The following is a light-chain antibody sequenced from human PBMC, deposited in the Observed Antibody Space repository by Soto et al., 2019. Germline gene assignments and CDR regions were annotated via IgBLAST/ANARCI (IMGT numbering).Light chain of an antibody. CDR1: QSGSGTY. CDR3: QPDGRLPLT. J-gene: IGKJ4*01. Sequence: DIVVTQSPGTLYLSTGESATLACRASQSGSGTYLAWYQRKPGQAPRLLIYGASSRATGIPDRFSGSGSGTAFTLSSSILEPDDFANYYCQPDGRLPLTFGGGTKVEIK. V-gene: IGKV3-20*01. CDR2: GAS.